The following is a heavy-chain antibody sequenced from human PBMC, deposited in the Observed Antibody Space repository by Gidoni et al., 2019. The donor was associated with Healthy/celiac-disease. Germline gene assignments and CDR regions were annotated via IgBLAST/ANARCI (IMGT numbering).Heavy chain of an antibody. V-gene: IGHV4-34*01. CDR1: GGSFSGYY. CDR2: INHSGST. CDR3: ARAGKLPAAIEVDY. J-gene: IGHJ4*02. Sequence: QVQLQQWGAGLLKPSETLSLTCAVYGGSFSGYYGSWTRQPPGKGLEWIGEINHSGSTNYNPSLKSRVTISVDTSKNQFSLKLSSVTAADTAVYYCARAGKLPAAIEVDYWGQGTLVTVSS. D-gene: IGHD2-2*02.